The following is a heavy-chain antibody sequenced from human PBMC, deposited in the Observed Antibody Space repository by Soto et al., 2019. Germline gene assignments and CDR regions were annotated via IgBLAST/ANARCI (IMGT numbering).Heavy chain of an antibody. D-gene: IGHD2-15*01. CDR1: GGSISSSNW. V-gene: IGHV4-4*02. CDR3: ARTGCSGGSCNPPVRYYYGMDA. Sequence: QVQLQESGPGLVKPSGTLSLTCAVSGGSISSSNWWSWVRQPPGKGLEWIGEIYHSGSTNYNPSLKSRVTISVDKSKNQLSLKLSSVTAADTAVYYCARTGCSGGSCNPPVRYYYGMDAWGQGTTVTFSS. J-gene: IGHJ6*02. CDR2: IYHSGST.